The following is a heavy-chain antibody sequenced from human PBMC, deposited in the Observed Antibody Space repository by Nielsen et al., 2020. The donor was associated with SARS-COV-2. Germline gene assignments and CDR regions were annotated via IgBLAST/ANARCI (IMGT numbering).Heavy chain of an antibody. CDR2: ISAYNGST. J-gene: IGHJ4*02. CDR1: GYTFTSYG. D-gene: IGHD3-22*01. CDR3: ASYYYDSSGYDY. V-gene: IGHV1-18*04. Sequence: ASVKVSCKASGYTFTSYGISWVRQAPGQGLEWMGWISAYNGSTNYAQKFQGRVTITRDTSASTAYMELSSLRSEDTAVYYCASYYYDSSGYDYWGQGTLVTVSS.